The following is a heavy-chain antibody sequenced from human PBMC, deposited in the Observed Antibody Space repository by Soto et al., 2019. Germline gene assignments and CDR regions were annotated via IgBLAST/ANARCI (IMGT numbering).Heavy chain of an antibody. J-gene: IGHJ4*02. CDR1: GFTVSSNY. CDR3: ARGAASDY. CDR2: IYSGGNT. Sequence: EVQLVESGGGLVQPGGSLRLSCAASGFTVSSNYMSWVRQAPGKGLEWVSVIYSGGNTYYADSVKGRVTISRHNSKNPLYLQMNSLRAEDTAVYYCARGAASDYWGQGTLVTVSS. V-gene: IGHV3-53*04.